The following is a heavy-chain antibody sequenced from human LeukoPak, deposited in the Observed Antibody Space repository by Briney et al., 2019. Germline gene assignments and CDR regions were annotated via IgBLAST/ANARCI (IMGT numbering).Heavy chain of an antibody. Sequence: GGSLRLSCAASGSTFSGSAMHWVRQASGKGLEWVGRIRSKANNYATAYAASVKGRFTISRDDSKNTAYLQMNSLKTEDTAVYYCTRPYSGGYYWGQGTLVTVSS. CDR3: TRPYSGGYY. CDR1: GSTFSGSA. D-gene: IGHD3-10*01. CDR2: IRSKANNYAT. V-gene: IGHV3-73*01. J-gene: IGHJ4*02.